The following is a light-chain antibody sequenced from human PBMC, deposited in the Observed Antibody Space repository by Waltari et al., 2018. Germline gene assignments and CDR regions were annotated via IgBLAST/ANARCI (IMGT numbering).Light chain of an antibody. J-gene: IGLJ3*02. Sequence: SYELTQPSSVSLSPGQTARITCSGDVLAKKYVRWFQQKPGQAPVLMIYKDSERPSGTPERLSGSSSGTTVTLTISGAQVEDEADYYCYSATDNNQGVFGGGTKLTVL. CDR2: KDS. CDR1: VLAKKY. V-gene: IGLV3-27*01. CDR3: YSATDNNQGV.